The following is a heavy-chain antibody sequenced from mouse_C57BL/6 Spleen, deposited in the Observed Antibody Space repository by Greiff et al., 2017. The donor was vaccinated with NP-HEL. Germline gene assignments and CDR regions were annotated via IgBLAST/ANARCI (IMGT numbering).Heavy chain of an antibody. CDR2: IYPGDGDT. Sequence: QVQLQESGPELVKPGASVKISCKASGYAFSSSWMNWVKQRPGKGLEWIGRIYPGDGDTNYNGKFKGKATLTADKSSSTAYMQLSSLTSEDSAVYFCAIDSSARMGAMDYWGQGTSVTVSS. CDR3: AIDSSARMGAMDY. J-gene: IGHJ4*01. D-gene: IGHD3-2*02. CDR1: GYAFSSSW. V-gene: IGHV1-82*01.